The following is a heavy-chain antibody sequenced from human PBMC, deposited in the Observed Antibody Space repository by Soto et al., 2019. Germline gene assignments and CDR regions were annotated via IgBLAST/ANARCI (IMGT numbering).Heavy chain of an antibody. Sequence: PSETLSLTCDVSGASVSNYFWSWIRQPPGKGLEWLGYMSSSGDSISNPALKRRITISLDMSRNHVSLNLSSLTVADTAVYYCARSCLAFCSGVVPYFGFWGPGTLVTVSS. CDR2: MSSSGDS. V-gene: IGHV4-4*09. CDR3: ARSCLAFCSGVVPYFGF. CDR1: GASVSNYF. J-gene: IGHJ4*02. D-gene: IGHD2-15*01.